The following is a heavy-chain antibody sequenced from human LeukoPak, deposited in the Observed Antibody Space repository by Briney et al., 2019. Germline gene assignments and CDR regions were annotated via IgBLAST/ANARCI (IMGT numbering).Heavy chain of an antibody. CDR3: ARSFRVQVWSDFDS. Sequence: GGSLRLSCGASGFIFSSYWMNWLRQAPGKGLEWVANIKEDGSEKHYVDPVKGRFTISRDNAKNSLYLQMNSLRAEDTAVYYCARSFRVQVWSDFDSWGQGTLITVSS. V-gene: IGHV3-7*01. D-gene: IGHD5-18*01. CDR2: IKEDGSEK. CDR1: GFIFSSYW. J-gene: IGHJ4*02.